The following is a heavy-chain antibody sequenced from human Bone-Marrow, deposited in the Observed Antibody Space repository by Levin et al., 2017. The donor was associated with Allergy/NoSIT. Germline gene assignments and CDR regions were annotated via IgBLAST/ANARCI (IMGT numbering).Heavy chain of an antibody. J-gene: IGHJ6*02. CDR2: ISSDGTNK. CDR3: AYSLSPGYSSSWDEDGYHYYYGMDV. V-gene: IGHV3-30*04. Sequence: PGGSLRLSCAASGSPFGRYAMHWVRQAPGKGLEWVAVISSDGTNKYYAASVKGRFTISRDNSRNTEHLQMNSLRTEDTAMYFCAYSLSPGYSSSWDEDGYHYYYGMDVWGQGTMVSVSS. CDR1: GSPFGRYA. D-gene: IGHD6-13*01.